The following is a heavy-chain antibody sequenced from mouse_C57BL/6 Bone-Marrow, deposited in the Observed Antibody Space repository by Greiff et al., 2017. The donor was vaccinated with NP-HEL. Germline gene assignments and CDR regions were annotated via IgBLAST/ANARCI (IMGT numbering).Heavy chain of an antibody. V-gene: IGHV1-52*01. J-gene: IGHJ2*01. CDR3: ARPGITTEYYFDY. CDR1: GYTFTSYW. Sequence: QVQLQQPGAELVRPGSSVKLSCKASGYTFTSYWMHWVKQRPIQGLEWIGNIDPSDSETHYNQKFKDKATLTVDKSSSTAYMQLSSLTSEDSAVYYCARPGITTEYYFDYWGQGTTLTVSS. CDR2: IDPSDSET. D-gene: IGHD1-1*01.